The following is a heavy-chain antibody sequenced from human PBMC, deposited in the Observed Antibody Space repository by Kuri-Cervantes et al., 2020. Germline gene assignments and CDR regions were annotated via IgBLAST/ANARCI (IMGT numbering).Heavy chain of an antibody. V-gene: IGHV3-23*01. CDR1: GFTFSSYA. CDR2: ISGSGGST. Sequence: GESLMISCAASGFTFSSYAMSWVRQAPGKGLEWVSAISGSGGSTYYADSVKGRFTISRDHSKNTLYLQMNSLRAEDTAVYYCAKALTGATNAFDIWGQGMMVTVSS. D-gene: IGHD1-20*01. J-gene: IGHJ3*02. CDR3: AKALTGATNAFDI.